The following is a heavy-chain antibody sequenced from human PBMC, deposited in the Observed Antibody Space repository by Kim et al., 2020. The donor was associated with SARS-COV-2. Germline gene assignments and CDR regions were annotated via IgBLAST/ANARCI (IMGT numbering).Heavy chain of an antibody. CDR3: ARDGGGITIFGVVFDY. CDR2: ISSSGSTI. CDR1: GFTFSSYE. D-gene: IGHD3-3*01. V-gene: IGHV3-48*03. J-gene: IGHJ4*02. Sequence: GGSLRLSCAASGFTFSSYEMNGVRQAPGKGLEWVSYISSSGSTIYYADSVKGRFTISRDNAKNSLYLQMNSLRAEDTAVYYCARDGGGITIFGVVFDYWGQVTLVTVSS.